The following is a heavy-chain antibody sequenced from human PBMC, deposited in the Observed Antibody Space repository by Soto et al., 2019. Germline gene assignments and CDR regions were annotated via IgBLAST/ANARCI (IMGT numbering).Heavy chain of an antibody. D-gene: IGHD5-18*01. CDR3: SRGILV. CDR2: ISYGGST. CDR1: GGSINSGGSC. V-gene: IGHV4-31*03. J-gene: IGHJ4*02. Sequence: QVQLQESGPGLVKPSQTLSLTGTVSGGSINSGGSCWSWIRQHPGKGLDWIGCISYGGSTSYNPSLNSRVTISVDTSKNLFFLQLTSVTAAHTAVYYWSRGILVWGQGALSTVSS.